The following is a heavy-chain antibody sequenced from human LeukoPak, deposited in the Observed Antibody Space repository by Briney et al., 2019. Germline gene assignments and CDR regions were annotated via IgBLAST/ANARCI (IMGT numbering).Heavy chain of an antibody. J-gene: IGHJ3*02. CDR1: GYTFTGHY. Sequence: ASVKVSCKASGYTFTGHYMHWVRQAPGQGLEWMGWINPTSGDTYSAQKFQGRVTMTTDTSISTAYMELSRLRSDDTAVYYCARLITDDAFGIWGQGTMVTVSS. CDR3: ARLITDDAFGI. D-gene: IGHD1-14*01. V-gene: IGHV1-2*02. CDR2: INPTSGDT.